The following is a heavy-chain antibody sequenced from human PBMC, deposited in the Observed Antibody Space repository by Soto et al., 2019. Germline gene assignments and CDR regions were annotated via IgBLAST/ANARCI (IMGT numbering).Heavy chain of an antibody. J-gene: IGHJ6*02. CDR2: INPSGGST. Sequence: ASVKVSCKASGYTFTSYYMHWVRQAPGQGLEWMGIINPSGGSTSYAQKFRGRVTMTRDTSTSTVYMELSSLRSEDTAVYYCASPSGSYAYGMDVWGQGTTVTVSS. D-gene: IGHD1-26*01. V-gene: IGHV1-46*03. CDR1: GYTFTSYY. CDR3: ASPSGSYAYGMDV.